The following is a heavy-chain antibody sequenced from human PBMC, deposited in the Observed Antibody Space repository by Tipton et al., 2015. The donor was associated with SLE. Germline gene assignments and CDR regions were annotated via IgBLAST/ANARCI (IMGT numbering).Heavy chain of an antibody. V-gene: IGHV4-59*01. CDR1: GGSISSYY. CDR3: ARVGDAAAGFDY. J-gene: IGHJ4*02. CDR2: IYYSGST. D-gene: IGHD6-13*01. Sequence: TLSLTCTVSGGSISSYYWSWIRQPPGKGLEWIGYIYYSGSTNYNPSLKSRVTISVDTSKNQFSLKLSSVTAADTAVYYCARVGDAAAGFDYWGQGTPVTVSS.